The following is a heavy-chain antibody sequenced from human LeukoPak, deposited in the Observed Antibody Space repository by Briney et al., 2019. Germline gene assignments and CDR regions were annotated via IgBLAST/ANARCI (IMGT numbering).Heavy chain of an antibody. CDR2: INPSGGST. V-gene: IGHV1-46*01. CDR3: ATAPGVVVPAAIDDAFDI. J-gene: IGHJ3*02. Sequence: ASVKVSCKASGYTFTSYYMHWVRQAPGQGLEWMGIINPSGGSTSYAQKFQGRVTMTRDTSTSTVYMELSSLRSEDTAVYYCATAPGVVVPAAIDDAFDIWGQGTMVTVSS. D-gene: IGHD2-2*01. CDR1: GYTFTSYY.